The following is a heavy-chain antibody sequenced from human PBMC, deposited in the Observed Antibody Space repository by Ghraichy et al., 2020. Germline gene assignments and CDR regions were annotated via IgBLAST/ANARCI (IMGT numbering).Heavy chain of an antibody. J-gene: IGHJ2*01. Sequence: SETLSLTCTVSDGFISIDYWSWIRQPPGKGLEWIGYIYYSGNTDYNPSLESRVTISEDASKNQFSLKLTSVTAADTAVYYCARDPQRRHFDLWGRGTLVTVSS. CDR3: ARDPQRRHFDL. CDR1: DGFISIDY. CDR2: IYYSGNT. D-gene: IGHD6-25*01. V-gene: IGHV4-59*01.